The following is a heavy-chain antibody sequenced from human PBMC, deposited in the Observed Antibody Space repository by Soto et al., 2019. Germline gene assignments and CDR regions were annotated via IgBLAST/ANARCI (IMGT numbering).Heavy chain of an antibody. Sequence: QVQLVQSGAEVKKPGASVKVSCKASGYTFTSYDINWVRQATGQGLEWMGWMNPNSGNTVYAQKFQGRVTMNRNTSRRTAYMEMSSLRSEDTAVYYCAREALFRMDVWGQGTTVTVSS. CDR1: GYTFTSYD. V-gene: IGHV1-8*01. CDR3: AREALFRMDV. J-gene: IGHJ6*02. CDR2: MNPNSGNT. D-gene: IGHD3-10*02.